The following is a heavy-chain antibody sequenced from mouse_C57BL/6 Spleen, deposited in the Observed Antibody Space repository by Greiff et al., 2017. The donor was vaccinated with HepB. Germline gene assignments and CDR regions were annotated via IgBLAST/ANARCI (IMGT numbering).Heavy chain of an antibody. V-gene: IGHV1-69*01. Sequence: QVQLQQPGAELVMPGASVKLSCKASGYTFTSYWMHWVKQRPGQGLEWIGEIDPSDSYTNYNQKFKGKSTLTVDKSSSTAYMQLSSLTSADSAVYYCARYYYSNPLYYAMDYWGQGTSVTVSS. CDR3: ARYYYSNPLYYAMDY. CDR1: GYTFTSYW. CDR2: IDPSDSYT. D-gene: IGHD2-5*01. J-gene: IGHJ4*01.